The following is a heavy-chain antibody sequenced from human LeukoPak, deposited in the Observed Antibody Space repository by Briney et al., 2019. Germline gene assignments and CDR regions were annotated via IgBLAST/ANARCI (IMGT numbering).Heavy chain of an antibody. J-gene: IGHJ3*02. CDR1: GFTFSSYW. D-gene: IGHD3-22*01. CDR3: VRGYYYDSSGPRTAFDI. CDR2: IISDGTST. Sequence: GGSLRLSCAASGFTFSSYWMHWVRQAPGKGLVWVSRIISDGTSTSYADSVKGRFTISRDNAKNTLCLQMNSLRAEDTAVYYCVRGYYYDSSGPRTAFDIWGQGTVVTVSS. V-gene: IGHV3-74*01.